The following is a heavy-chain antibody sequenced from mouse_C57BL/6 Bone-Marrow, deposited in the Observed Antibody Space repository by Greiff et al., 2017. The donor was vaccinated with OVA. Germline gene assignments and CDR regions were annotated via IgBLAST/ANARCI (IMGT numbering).Heavy chain of an antibody. J-gene: IGHJ2*01. Sequence: EVQLKQSGPELVKPGASVKISCKASGYTFTDYYMNWVKQSHGKSLEWIGDINPNNGGTSYNQKFKGKATLTVDKSSSTAYMELRSLTSEDSAVYYCARSTPVYFDYWGQGTTLTVSS. CDR3: ARSTPVYFDY. CDR1: GYTFTDYY. CDR2: INPNNGGT. V-gene: IGHV1-26*01.